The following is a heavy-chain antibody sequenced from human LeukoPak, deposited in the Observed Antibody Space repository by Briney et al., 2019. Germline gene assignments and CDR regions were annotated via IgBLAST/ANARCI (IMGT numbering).Heavy chain of an antibody. CDR1: GGSINNYY. CDR3: ARGQWGYCSGGTCLYHFDF. V-gene: IGHV4-59*01. CDR2: IYYSGST. Sequence: SETLSLTCIVSGGSINNYYWSWIRQPPGKGLEWIAYIYYSGSTDYNPSLKSRVTMSVDTSKNQFSLRLTSVTAADSAVYYCARGQWGYCSGGTCLYHFDFWGQGTLVTVSS. D-gene: IGHD2-15*01. J-gene: IGHJ4*02.